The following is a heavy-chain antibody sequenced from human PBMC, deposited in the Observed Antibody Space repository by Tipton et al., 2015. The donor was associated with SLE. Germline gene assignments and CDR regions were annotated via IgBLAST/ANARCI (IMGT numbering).Heavy chain of an antibody. CDR3: ARDQEDQGYSYGPDAFDI. CDR1: GGSFSGYY. Sequence: TLSLTCAVYGGSFSGYYWSWIRQPPGKGLEWIGEINHSGSTNYNPSLESRVTISVDTSKNQFSLKLSSVTAADTAVYYCARDQEDQGYSYGPDAFDIWGQGTMVTVSS. J-gene: IGHJ3*02. CDR2: INHSGST. V-gene: IGHV4-34*01. D-gene: IGHD5-18*01.